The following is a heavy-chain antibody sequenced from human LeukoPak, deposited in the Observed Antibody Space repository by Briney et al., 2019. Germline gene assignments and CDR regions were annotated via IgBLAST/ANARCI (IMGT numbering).Heavy chain of an antibody. D-gene: IGHD3-22*01. J-gene: IGHJ5*02. CDR3: ASPSAHIYDSSGYYNA. CDR2: MNPNSGNT. V-gene: IGHV1-8*02. CDR1: GYTFTGYY. Sequence: ASVKVSCKASGYTFTGYYMHWVRQATGQGLEWMGWMNPNSGNTGYAQKFQGRVTMTRDTSISTAYMELSSLRSEDTAVYYCASPSAHIYDSSGYYNAWGQGTLVTVSS.